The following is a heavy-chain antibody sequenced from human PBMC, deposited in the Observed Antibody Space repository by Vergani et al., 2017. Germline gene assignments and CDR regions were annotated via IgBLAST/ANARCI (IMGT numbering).Heavy chain of an antibody. J-gene: IGHJ4*02. CDR3: ARAGSTSWFDYFDY. CDR1: GFSFNTYG. D-gene: IGHD6-13*01. V-gene: IGHV3-30*02. CDR2: IGYDGRIK. Sequence: QVQLVETGGGVVQPGGSLRLYCATSGFSFNTYGAHWVRQAPGKGLEWVAFIGYDGRIKYNVDSVKGRFTISRDTSKKTLSLQMRSLRADDTAVYYCARAGSTSWFDYFDYWGRGTLVTVSS.